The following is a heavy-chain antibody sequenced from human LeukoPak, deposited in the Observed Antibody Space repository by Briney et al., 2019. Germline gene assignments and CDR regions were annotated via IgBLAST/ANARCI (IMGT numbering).Heavy chain of an antibody. D-gene: IGHD6-19*01. CDR1: GGSFSGYY. J-gene: IGHJ5*02. Sequence: PSETLSLTCAVYGGSFSGYYWSWIRQPPGKGLEWIGEINHSGSTNYNPSLKSRVTISVDTSKNQFSLKLSSVTAADTAVYYCARGSLAVAGSRWFDPWGQGTLVTVSS. CDR3: ARGSLAVAGSRWFDP. V-gene: IGHV4-34*01. CDR2: INHSGST.